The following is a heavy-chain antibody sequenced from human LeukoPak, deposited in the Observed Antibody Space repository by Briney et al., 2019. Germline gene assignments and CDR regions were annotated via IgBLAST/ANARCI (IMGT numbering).Heavy chain of an antibody. Sequence: SETLSLTCTVSGGSISSSSYYWGWIRQPPGKGLEWIGSIYYSGSTYYNPSLKSRVTISVDTSKNQFSLKLNSVTAADTAVYYCAKGGTGGYDYYAFDIWGQGTMVTVSS. V-gene: IGHV4-39*01. D-gene: IGHD5-12*01. CDR1: GGSISSSSYY. CDR3: AKGGTGGYDYYAFDI. J-gene: IGHJ3*02. CDR2: IYYSGST.